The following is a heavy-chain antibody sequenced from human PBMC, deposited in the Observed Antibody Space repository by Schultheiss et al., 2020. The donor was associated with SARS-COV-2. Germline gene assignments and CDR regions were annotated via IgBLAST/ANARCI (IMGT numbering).Heavy chain of an antibody. D-gene: IGHD5-18*01. CDR3: ARTGYKYGYSDY. J-gene: IGHJ4*02. CDR1: GGSISSYY. Sequence: TCTVSGGSISSYYWSWIRQPPGKGLEWIGEINHSGSTNYNSSLKSRLTISVDTSKNQFSLKLSSVTAADTAIYYCARTGYKYGYSDYWGQGTLVTVSS. V-gene: IGHV4-34*01. CDR2: INHSGST.